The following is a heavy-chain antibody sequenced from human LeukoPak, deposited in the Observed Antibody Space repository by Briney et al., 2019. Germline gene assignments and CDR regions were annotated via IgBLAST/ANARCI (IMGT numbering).Heavy chain of an antibody. CDR2: ISSSSTYI. D-gene: IGHD5-24*01. J-gene: IGHJ4*02. CDR3: ANLRTGMATIR. CDR1: GFTFRSYS. V-gene: IGHV3-21*01. Sequence: GGSLRLSCAASGFTFRSYSMNWVRQAPGKGLEWVSSISSSSTYIYYADSVKGRFIISRDNAKNSLYLQMNSLRAEDTAVYYCANLRTGMATIRWGQGTLVTVSS.